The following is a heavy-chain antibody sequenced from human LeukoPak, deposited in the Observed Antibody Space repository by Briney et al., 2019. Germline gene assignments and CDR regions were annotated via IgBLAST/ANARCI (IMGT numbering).Heavy chain of an antibody. D-gene: IGHD5/OR15-5a*01. V-gene: IGHV3-30-3*01. J-gene: IGHJ4*02. CDR1: GFTFSSYA. CDR3: ARSPGSVIFRGDY. CDR2: ISYDGSNK. Sequence: GSLRLSCAASGFTFSSYAMHWVRQAPGKGLEWVAVISYDGSNKYYADSVKGRFTISRDNSKNTLYLQMNSLRAEDTAVYYCARSPGSVIFRGDYWGQGTLVTVSS.